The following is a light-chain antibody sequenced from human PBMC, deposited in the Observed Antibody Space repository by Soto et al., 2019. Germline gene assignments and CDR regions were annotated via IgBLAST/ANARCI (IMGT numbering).Light chain of an antibody. CDR3: QQYDNPALT. Sequence: DIQMTQSPSSLSASVGDRVTITCQASQDISNYLNWYQQKPGKAPKLLIYDASNLETGVPSRFSGSGSGTDFTFTISSLQPEDIATYYCQQYDNPALTFGGGTKVKIK. CDR2: DAS. CDR1: QDISNY. V-gene: IGKV1-33*01. J-gene: IGKJ4*01.